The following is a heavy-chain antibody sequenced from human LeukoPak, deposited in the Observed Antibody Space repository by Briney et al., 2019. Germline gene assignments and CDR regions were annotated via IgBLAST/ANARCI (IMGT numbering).Heavy chain of an antibody. Sequence: GGSLRLSCAASRFTDSSNYMSWLPQAPGKGLEWVSVIYRGGSTFYADSVKGRFSISRDNSKNTLYLQMNSLRAEDTAVYYCASARGSNYGSLGDWGQGTLVTVSS. CDR2: IYRGGST. J-gene: IGHJ4*02. CDR3: ASARGSNYGSLGD. V-gene: IGHV3-53*01. D-gene: IGHD5-18*01. CDR1: RFTDSSNY.